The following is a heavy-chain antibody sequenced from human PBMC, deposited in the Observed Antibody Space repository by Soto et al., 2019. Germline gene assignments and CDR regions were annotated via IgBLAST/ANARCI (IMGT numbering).Heavy chain of an antibody. CDR1: GFIFGNYM. J-gene: IGHJ3*02. CDR2: IRDGGEST. V-gene: IGHV3-23*01. Sequence: VQLLESGGGLVQPGESLRLSCAFSGFIFGNYMMTWVRQAPGKGLEWVSTIRDGGESTYYADSVKGRFTISRDNSENTLYLQMDSLGVEAWTVYYCAPHVHCSGGSCHYDGFDIRGQGKMVTVSS. CDR3: APHVHCSGGSCHYDGFDI. D-gene: IGHD2-15*01.